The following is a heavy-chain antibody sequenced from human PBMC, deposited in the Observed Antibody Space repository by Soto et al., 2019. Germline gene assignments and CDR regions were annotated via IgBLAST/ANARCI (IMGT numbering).Heavy chain of an antibody. CDR2: IYYSGST. Sequence: QLQLQESGTGLVKPSETLSLTCTVSGGSISSSSYYWGWIRQPPGKGLEGIGSIYYSGSTYNNPSRKSRVTTSVDTSKNQFSLKLSSVTAADTAVYYCASPKIAFYNWFDPWGQGTLVTVSS. D-gene: IGHD3-3*02. V-gene: IGHV4-39*01. CDR1: GGSISSSSYY. CDR3: ASPKIAFYNWFDP. J-gene: IGHJ5*02.